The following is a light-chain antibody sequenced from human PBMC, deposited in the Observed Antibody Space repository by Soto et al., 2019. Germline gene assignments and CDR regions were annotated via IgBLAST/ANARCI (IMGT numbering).Light chain of an antibody. CDR2: DVS. V-gene: IGLV2-14*01. CDR1: SSDVGGYNY. CDR3: SSYTSSSPL. J-gene: IGLJ2*01. Sequence: QSALTQPASVSGSPGQSITISCTGPSSDVGGYNYVSWYQQHPGKAPKHMIYDVSNRPSGVSNRFSVSKSGNTASLTISGLQAEDEADYYCSSYTSSSPLFGGGTKLAVL.